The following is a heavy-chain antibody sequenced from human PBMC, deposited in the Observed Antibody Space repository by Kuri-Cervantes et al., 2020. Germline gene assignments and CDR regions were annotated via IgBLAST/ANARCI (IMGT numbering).Heavy chain of an antibody. Sequence: SVKVSCKASGGTFSSYAISWVRQAPGQGLEWMGGIIPIFGTANYAQKFQGRVTITAGKSTSTAYMELSSLRSEDTAVYYCARGDSSSWYSRGSLHYWGQGTLVTVSS. CDR3: ARGDSSSWYSRGSLHY. V-gene: IGHV1-69*06. J-gene: IGHJ4*01. CDR1: GGTFSSYA. D-gene: IGHD6-13*01. CDR2: IIPIFGTA.